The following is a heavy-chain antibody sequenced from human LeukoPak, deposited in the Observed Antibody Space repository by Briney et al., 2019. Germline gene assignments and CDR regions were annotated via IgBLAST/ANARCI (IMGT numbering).Heavy chain of an antibody. V-gene: IGHV3-73*01. D-gene: IGHD1-26*01. CDR2: IRSKANSYAT. CDR3: TRMGSGRSVDY. J-gene: IGHJ4*02. CDR1: GFTFSGSA. Sequence: GGSLRLSCAASGFTFSGSAIHWVRQASGKGLEWVGRIRSKANSYATEYAASVKGRFTISRDDPEKTACLQMNSLKIEDTAVYYCTRMGSGRSVDYWGQGTLVTVSS.